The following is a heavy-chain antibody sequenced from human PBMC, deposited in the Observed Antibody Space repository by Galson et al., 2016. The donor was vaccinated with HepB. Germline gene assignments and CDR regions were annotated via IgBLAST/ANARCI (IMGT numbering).Heavy chain of an antibody. V-gene: IGHV1-69*04. D-gene: IGHD6-19*01. CDR3: ARDEVAVAGTLHFYFYGMDV. J-gene: IGHJ6*02. Sequence: SVKVSCKASGGTFSSYAFSWVRQAPGQGLEWMGRIVPILGMSHYAQKFQGRVTITADKSTSTVYMELSSLRSEDTAVYYCARDEVAVAGTLHFYFYGMDVWGQGTTVTVSS. CDR1: GGTFSSYA. CDR2: IVPILGMS.